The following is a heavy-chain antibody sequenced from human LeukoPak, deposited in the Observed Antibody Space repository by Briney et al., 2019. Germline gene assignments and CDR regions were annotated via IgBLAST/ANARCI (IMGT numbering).Heavy chain of an antibody. Sequence: SETLSLTCTVSGGSISSYYWSWIRQPPGKGLEWIGNIYYSGSTNYNPSLKSRVTISVDTSKNQFSLKLSSVTAADTAVYYCASVSAGWLKAFDYWGQGTLVTVS. J-gene: IGHJ4*02. CDR1: GGSISSYY. CDR3: ASVSAGWLKAFDY. CDR2: IYYSGST. D-gene: IGHD3-22*01. V-gene: IGHV4-59*08.